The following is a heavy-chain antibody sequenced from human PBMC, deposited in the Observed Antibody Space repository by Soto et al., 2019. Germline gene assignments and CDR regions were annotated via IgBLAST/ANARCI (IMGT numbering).Heavy chain of an antibody. V-gene: IGHV1-69*01. CDR2: IIPIFGTA. CDR1: GGTFSSYA. J-gene: IGHJ4*02. CDR3: ARNYDRSGYLLVY. D-gene: IGHD3-22*01. Sequence: QVQLVQSGAEVKKPGSSVKVSCKASGGTFSSYAISWVRQAPGQGLEWMGGIIPIFGTANYAQKFQGRVTIPADEPTSTACMELSSLRSEDTAVYYGARNYDRSGYLLVYWGQGTLVTVSS.